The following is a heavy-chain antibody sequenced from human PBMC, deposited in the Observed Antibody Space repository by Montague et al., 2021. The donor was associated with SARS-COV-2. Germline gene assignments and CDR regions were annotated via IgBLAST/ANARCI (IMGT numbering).Heavy chain of an antibody. CDR1: GGSISSSSYY. Sequence: SKTLSLTCTVSGGSISSSSYYWGWIRQPPGKGPEWIGSIYYGGTTFYNPSLRSRVTMSVDTSKNQFSLRLSSVTAADTAVFYCAREGAGDWYFDLWGRGTLVTVSS. V-gene: IGHV4-39*02. CDR2: IYYGGTT. J-gene: IGHJ2*01. D-gene: IGHD4/OR15-4a*01. CDR3: AREGAGDWYFDL.